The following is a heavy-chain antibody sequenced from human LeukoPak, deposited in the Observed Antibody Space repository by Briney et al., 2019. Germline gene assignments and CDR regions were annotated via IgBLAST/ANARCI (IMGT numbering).Heavy chain of an antibody. Sequence: PSETLCPTCTVSGGSISSYYWSWIRQPAGKGLEWIGRIYSTGTTNYNPSLKTRVTMSPDTSKNQFSLKLTSVTAADTAVYYCARAGDSSGYYWVFDYWGQGNLLSVSS. V-gene: IGHV4-4*07. CDR2: IYSTGTT. CDR1: GGSISSYY. CDR3: ARAGDSSGYYWVFDY. D-gene: IGHD3-22*01. J-gene: IGHJ4*02.